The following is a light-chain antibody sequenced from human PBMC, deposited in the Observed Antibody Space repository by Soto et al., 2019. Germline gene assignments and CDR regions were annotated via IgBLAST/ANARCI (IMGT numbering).Light chain of an antibody. J-gene: IGKJ1*01. CDR3: QQRLNWPPG. CDR1: HSVGSL. V-gene: IGKV3-11*01. CDR2: DAS. Sequence: EIVMTQSPATLSVSPGERATLSCRASHSVGSLLAWYQQKPGQAPRLLMYDASNRATGVPARFSGSRSGTDFTLTISDLEPADFGLYYCQQRLNWPPGFGQGTKV.